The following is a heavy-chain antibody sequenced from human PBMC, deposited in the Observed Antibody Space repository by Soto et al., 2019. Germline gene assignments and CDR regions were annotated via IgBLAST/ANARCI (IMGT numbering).Heavy chain of an antibody. J-gene: IGHJ6*02. CDR3: TKEGRQQQREPSYGMDV. Sequence: GGSLRLPCAASGFTFNNYGMNWVRQATGKGLERVAVTCSDGSNKYYAHSVKGRFTISRASSKNTSYLQMNSLGVADPAVSSCTKEGRQQQREPSYGMDVWGQATTVTAAS. CDR1: GFTFNNYG. D-gene: IGHD6-13*01. V-gene: IGHV3-30*02. CDR2: TCSDGSNK.